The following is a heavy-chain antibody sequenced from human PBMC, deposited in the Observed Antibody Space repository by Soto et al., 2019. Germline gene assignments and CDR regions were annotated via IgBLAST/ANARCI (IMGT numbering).Heavy chain of an antibody. CDR2: INEDGSET. CDR3: GIRFCIVAACYRAGYRVFDY. Sequence: GGSLRLSCAASGYPFSRYWLTWVRQAPGKGLEWVANINEDGSETYYLDSVRGRFTTSRDNAENSLFLQMNSLRAEDTAVYYCGIRFCIVAACYRAGYRVFDYWGRGTVVTVSS. V-gene: IGHV3-7*01. D-gene: IGHD3-16*02. CDR1: GYPFSRYW. J-gene: IGHJ4*02.